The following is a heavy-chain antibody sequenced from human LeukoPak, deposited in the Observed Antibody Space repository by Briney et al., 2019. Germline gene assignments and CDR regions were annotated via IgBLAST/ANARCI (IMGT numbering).Heavy chain of an antibody. J-gene: IGHJ4*02. CDR3: ARNRGDPSYFDY. CDR1: GFTFSSYG. Sequence: GGSLRLSYAASGFTFSSYGMHWVRQAPGKGLEWVSAISSSSSYIYYADKVKGPFTISRNKPKTSLYLQMNSLRAEATAVYYCARNRGDPSYFDYWGQGTLVTVSS. D-gene: IGHD4-17*01. V-gene: IGHV3-21*01. CDR2: ISSSSSYI.